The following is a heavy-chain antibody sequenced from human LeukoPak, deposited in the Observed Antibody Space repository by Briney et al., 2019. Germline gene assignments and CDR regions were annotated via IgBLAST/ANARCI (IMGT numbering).Heavy chain of an antibody. CDR1: WFTVSSNY. V-gene: IGHV3-53*01. CDR3: ARVNSARGALDY. CDR2: IYSGGST. D-gene: IGHD3-10*01. Sequence: GGSLRLSCAASWFTVSSNYMSWVRQAPGKGLEWVSVIYSGGSTYYADSVKGRFTISRDNSKNTLYLQMNSLRAEDTAVYYCARVNSARGALDYWGQGTLVTVSS. J-gene: IGHJ4*02.